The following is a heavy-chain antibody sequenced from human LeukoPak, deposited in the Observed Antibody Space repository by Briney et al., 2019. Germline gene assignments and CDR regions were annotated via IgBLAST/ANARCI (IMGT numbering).Heavy chain of an antibody. D-gene: IGHD3-22*01. CDR2: INTDGSTT. V-gene: IGHV3-74*01. CDR1: GFTFSAHW. J-gene: IGHJ4*02. CDR3: ARVLCSRGYCYYFDY. Sequence: PGGSLRLSCAVSGFTFSAHWMHWVRQAPGKGLVWVSRINTDGSTTNYADSVKGRFTISRDNAKNTLYLQMDSLRAEDTAVYYCARVLCSRGYCYYFDYWGQGNLVTVSS.